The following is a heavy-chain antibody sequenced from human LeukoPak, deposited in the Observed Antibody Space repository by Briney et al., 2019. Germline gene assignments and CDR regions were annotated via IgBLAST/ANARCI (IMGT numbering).Heavy chain of an antibody. CDR1: RGSISSSIYY. CDR2: IYYSGST. CDR3: ARHKVEYYDFVDAFDI. J-gene: IGHJ3*02. Sequence: SETLSLTCTVSRGSISSSIYYWGWIRQPPGKGLGWIGSIYYSGSTYYSPSLKSRVSISVDISKNQVSLKLSSVTAADTAVYYCARHKVEYYDFVDAFDIWGQGTMVTVSS. D-gene: IGHD3-22*01. V-gene: IGHV4-39*01.